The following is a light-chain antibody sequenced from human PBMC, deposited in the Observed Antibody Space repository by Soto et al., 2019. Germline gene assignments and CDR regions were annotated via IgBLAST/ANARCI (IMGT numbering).Light chain of an antibody. CDR1: QSADSNY. CDR3: KRYDSGM. CDR2: GGY. Sequence: EVVLTQSPGTLSLSPGERATLSCRASQSADSNYLSWYQQKPGRPPSLLIYGGYRRPTGIPDRFSGGESGIDFTLPISKLEPEDFAVYYSKRYDSGMFGQGTKVDVK. J-gene: IGKJ1*01. V-gene: IGKV3-20*01.